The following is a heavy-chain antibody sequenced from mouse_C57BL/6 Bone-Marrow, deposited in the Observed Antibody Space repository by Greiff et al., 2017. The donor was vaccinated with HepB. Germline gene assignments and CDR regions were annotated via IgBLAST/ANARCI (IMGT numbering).Heavy chain of an antibody. CDR1: GYTFTSYW. CDR3: ARKGNYGSAMDY. Sequence: QVQLQQPGAELVRPGSSVKLSCKASGYTFTSYWMHWVKQRPIQGLEWIGNIDPFDSETHYNQKFKDKATLTVDKSSSTAYMQLSSLTSEDSAVYYCARKGNYGSAMDYWGQGTSVTVSS. V-gene: IGHV1-52*01. D-gene: IGHD2-1*01. CDR2: IDPFDSET. J-gene: IGHJ4*01.